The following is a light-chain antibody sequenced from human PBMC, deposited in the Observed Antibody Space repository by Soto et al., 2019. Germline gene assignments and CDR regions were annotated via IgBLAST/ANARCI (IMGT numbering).Light chain of an antibody. CDR1: HSVLYSSNNKNY. J-gene: IGKJ2*01. V-gene: IGKV4-1*01. Sequence: DIVMTQSPDSLTVSRGERPAVNCKSSHSVLYSSNNKNYLAWYQQRPGQPPKLLIYWASTRESGVPERFSGSGSGTDFTLTITNLQAEDVAVYYCQQYYSDPPTFGQGTKLEIK. CDR3: QQYYSDPPT. CDR2: WAS.